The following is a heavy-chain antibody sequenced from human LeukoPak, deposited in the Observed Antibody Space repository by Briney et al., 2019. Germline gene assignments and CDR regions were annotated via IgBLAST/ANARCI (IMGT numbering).Heavy chain of an antibody. Sequence: GGSLRLSGVASGFTFSTHWMHWVRQTPGKGLNWISRISGDERGTNYAGSGKGRFLIPRDNAKNTLFLQMNSLRAEDKAVYYCVRDVYQVRSNDYTFDVWGQGTMVTVSS. CDR1: GFTFSTHW. CDR2: ISGDERGT. CDR3: VRDVYQVRSNDYTFDV. D-gene: IGHD3-16*01. J-gene: IGHJ3*01. V-gene: IGHV3-74*01.